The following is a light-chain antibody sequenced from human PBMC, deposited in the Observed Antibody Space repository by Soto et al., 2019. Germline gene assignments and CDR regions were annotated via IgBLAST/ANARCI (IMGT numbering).Light chain of an antibody. Sequence: DIQMTQSTSTLSASVGDRVTITCRASHSISSWLAWYQQKPGKAPEILIYKASSLESGVPSRFSRSGSGTEFTLTISSLQPDDFATYYCQQYNSYARTFGQGTKVEIK. CDR3: QQYNSYART. J-gene: IGKJ1*01. CDR1: HSISSW. CDR2: KAS. V-gene: IGKV1-5*03.